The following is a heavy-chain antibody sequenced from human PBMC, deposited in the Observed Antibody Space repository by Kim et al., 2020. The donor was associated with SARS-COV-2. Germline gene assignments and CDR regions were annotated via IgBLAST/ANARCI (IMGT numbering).Heavy chain of an antibody. CDR1: GGSISSSSYY. V-gene: IGHV4-39*02. D-gene: IGHD3-22*01. Sequence: SESLSLTCTVSGGSISSSSYYWGWIRQPPGKGLEWIGSIYYSGSTYYNPSLKSRVTISVDTSKNQFSLKLSSVTAADTAVYYCARDLTYYYDSSGYTDAFDIWGQGTMVTVSS. CDR3: ARDLTYYYDSSGYTDAFDI. CDR2: IYYSGST. J-gene: IGHJ3*02.